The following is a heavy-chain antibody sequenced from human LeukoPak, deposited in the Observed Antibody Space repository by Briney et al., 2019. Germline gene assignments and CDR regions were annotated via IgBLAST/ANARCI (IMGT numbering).Heavy chain of an antibody. V-gene: IGHV4-4*02. Sequence: SGTLSLTCAVSGGSISSSNWWSCVRQPPGKGLEWIGEIYHSGSTNYNPSLKSRVTISVDKSKNQFSLKLSSVTAADTAVYYCARDSFLYNWNPLDYWGQGTLVTVSS. J-gene: IGHJ4*02. D-gene: IGHD1-1*01. CDR3: ARDSFLYNWNPLDY. CDR1: GGSISSSNW. CDR2: IYHSGST.